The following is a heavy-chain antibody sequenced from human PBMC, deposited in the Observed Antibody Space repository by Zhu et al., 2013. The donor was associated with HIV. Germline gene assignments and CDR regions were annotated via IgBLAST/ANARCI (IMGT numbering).Heavy chain of an antibody. Sequence: QVQLVQSGAEVKKPGSSVKVSCKASGGTFSSYTISWVRQAPGQGLEWMGRIIPILGIANYAQKFQGRVTITADKSTSTAYMELSSLRSEDTAVYYCAKDLPTVTTDVEVYYYYGMDVWGQGTTVTVSS. V-gene: IGHV1-69*02. CDR3: AKDLPTVTTDVEVYYYYGMDV. J-gene: IGHJ6*02. CDR2: IIPILGIA. D-gene: IGHD4-4*01. CDR1: GGTFSSYT.